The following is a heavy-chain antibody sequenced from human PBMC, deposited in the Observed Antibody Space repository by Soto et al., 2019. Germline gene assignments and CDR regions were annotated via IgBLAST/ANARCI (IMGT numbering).Heavy chain of an antibody. D-gene: IGHD2-8*01. CDR3: AREKYWCTHQGGMDV. J-gene: IGHJ6*02. Sequence: QVQLVQSGAEVKKPGASVTVSCKASGYTFTGYYMHWVRQAPGQGLEWMGWINPNSGGTNYAQKFQGWVTMTRDTSISTAYMELSRLRSDDTAVYYCAREKYWCTHQGGMDVWGQGTTVTVSS. CDR2: INPNSGGT. CDR1: GYTFTGYY. V-gene: IGHV1-2*04.